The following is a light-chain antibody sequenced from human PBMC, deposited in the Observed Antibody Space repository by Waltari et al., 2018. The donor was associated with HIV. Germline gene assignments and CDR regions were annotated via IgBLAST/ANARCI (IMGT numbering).Light chain of an antibody. Sequence: IQLTQSPSFLSASVGHRVTITCRASQGISSYLASYQQKPGKAPKLLIYAASTLQSGVPSRFSGSGSGTEFTLTVSSLQPEDFATYYCQQLNSYPYTFGPGTKLEI. CDR1: QGISSY. J-gene: IGKJ2*01. CDR3: QQLNSYPYT. CDR2: AAS. V-gene: IGKV1-9*01.